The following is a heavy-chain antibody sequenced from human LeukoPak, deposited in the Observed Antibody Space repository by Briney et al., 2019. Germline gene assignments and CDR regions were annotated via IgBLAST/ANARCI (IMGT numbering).Heavy chain of an antibody. CDR2: ISAYNGNT. CDR3: ARDSRLRYFDWLPLDY. D-gene: IGHD3-9*01. CDR1: GYTFTRYG. V-gene: IGHV1-18*04. J-gene: IGHJ4*02. Sequence: SVKVSCKASGYTFTRYGIGWVRQAPGQGLEGMGWISAYNGNTNYAQKLQGRVTMTTDTSTSTAYMELRSLRSDNTAVYYCARDSRLRYFDWLPLDYWGQGTLVTVSS.